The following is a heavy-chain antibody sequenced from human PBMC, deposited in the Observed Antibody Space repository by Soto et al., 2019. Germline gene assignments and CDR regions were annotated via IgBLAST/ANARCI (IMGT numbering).Heavy chain of an antibody. Sequence: GGSLRLSCAASGFTFSSYSMNWVRQAPWKGLEWVSSISSSSSYIYYADSVKGRFTISRDNAKNSLYLQMNSLRAEDTAVYYCARDLSYGDPNWFDPWCQATLVTVSS. CDR2: ISSSSSYI. CDR3: ARDLSYGDPNWFDP. J-gene: IGHJ5*02. V-gene: IGHV3-21*01. D-gene: IGHD4-17*01. CDR1: GFTFSSYS.